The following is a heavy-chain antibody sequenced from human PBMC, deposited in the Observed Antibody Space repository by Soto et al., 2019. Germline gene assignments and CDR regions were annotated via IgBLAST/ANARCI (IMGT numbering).Heavy chain of an antibody. CDR1: GYSFTNYW. D-gene: IGHD4-4*01. J-gene: IGHJ5*02. CDR3: ARARQEGVTPVGFDP. V-gene: IGHV5-10-1*01. Sequence: PGESLKISCKDSGYSFTNYWISWVRQMPGKGLEWMGGIDPTDSYTKYSPSFQGHITISADKSISTTYLQWSSLKASDTAMYYCARARQEGVTPVGFDPWGQGTLVTVSS. CDR2: IDPTDSYT.